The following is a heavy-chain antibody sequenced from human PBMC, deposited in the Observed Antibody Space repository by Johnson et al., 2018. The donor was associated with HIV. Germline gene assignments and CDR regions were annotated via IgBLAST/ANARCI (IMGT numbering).Heavy chain of an antibody. Sequence: VQLVESGGGLVQPGGSLRLSCAASGFTFSSYAMSWVRQAPGKGLEWVSGISWNSGSIGYADSVKGRFTISRDNAKNSLYLQMNGLRAEDTALYYCAKALYSRHAFDIWGRGTMVTVSS. J-gene: IGHJ3*02. V-gene: IGHV3-9*01. CDR3: AKALYSRHAFDI. CDR2: ISWNSGSI. D-gene: IGHD6-13*01. CDR1: GFTFSSYA.